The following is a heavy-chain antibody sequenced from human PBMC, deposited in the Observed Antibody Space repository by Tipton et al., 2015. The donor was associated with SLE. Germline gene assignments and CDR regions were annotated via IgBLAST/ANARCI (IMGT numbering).Heavy chain of an antibody. J-gene: IGHJ3*02. CDR2: IYHSGST. Sequence: TLSLTCAVSGYSISSGYYWGWIRQPPGKGLEWIGSIYHSGSTYYNPSLKSRVTISVDMSKNQFFLNLTSVTAADTAMYYCAGPIRQDGFDIWGQGTMVTVSS. CDR3: AGPIRQDGFDI. CDR1: GYSISSGYY. V-gene: IGHV4-38-2*01. D-gene: IGHD2-21*01.